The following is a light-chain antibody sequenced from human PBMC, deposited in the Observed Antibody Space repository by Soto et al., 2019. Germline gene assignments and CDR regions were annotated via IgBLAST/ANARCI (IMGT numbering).Light chain of an antibody. Sequence: DIQMTQSPSTLSASVGDRVTITCRASPSISSWLAWYQKKPGKDPKLLIYAASTLQSGVPSRFSGSGSGTDFTLTISRLQSEDFATYDCQQLNSYPITVGQGTRLEIK. CDR1: PSISSW. J-gene: IGKJ5*01. CDR3: QQLNSYPIT. V-gene: IGKV1-5*01. CDR2: AAS.